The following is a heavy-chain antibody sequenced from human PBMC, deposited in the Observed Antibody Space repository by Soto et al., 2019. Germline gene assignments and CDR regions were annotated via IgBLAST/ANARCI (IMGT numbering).Heavy chain of an antibody. CDR2: IWSDGSNK. D-gene: IGHD6-6*01. Sequence: GGSLRLSCAASGFTFSSYDMHWVRQAPGKGLEWVAVIWSDGSNKYYADSVKGRFTISRDNSKNTLYLQMNSLRAEDTAVYYCATDKAAARPSLSFDYWGQGTLVTVSS. V-gene: IGHV3-33*01. J-gene: IGHJ4*02. CDR3: ATDKAAARPSLSFDY. CDR1: GFTFSSYD.